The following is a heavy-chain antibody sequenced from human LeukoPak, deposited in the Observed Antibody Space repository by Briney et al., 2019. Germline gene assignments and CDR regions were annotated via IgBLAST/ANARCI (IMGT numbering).Heavy chain of an antibody. J-gene: IGHJ3*02. V-gene: IGHV4-39*07. CDR1: GGSISSSSYY. D-gene: IGHD6-13*01. CDR3: ARAEMSSGWYVLSSHDAFDI. CDR2: IYYSGST. Sequence: TSETLSLTCTVSGGSISSSSYYWGWIRQPPGKGLEWIGSIYYSGSTYYNPSLKSRVTISVDTSKNQFSLKLSSVTAADTAVYYCARAEMSSGWYVLSSHDAFDIWGQGTMVTVSS.